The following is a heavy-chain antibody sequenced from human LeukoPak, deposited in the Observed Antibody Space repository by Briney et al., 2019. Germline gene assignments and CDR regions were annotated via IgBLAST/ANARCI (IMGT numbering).Heavy chain of an antibody. Sequence: GGSLRLSCAASEFTFSSFWMTWVRQAPGKGLEWVANIKQDGSEIHYVDSLKGRFTISRGNAENSLYLQMNSLRAEDTAVYYCARGASTFDYWGQGTLVTVSS. J-gene: IGHJ4*02. D-gene: IGHD2-2*01. V-gene: IGHV3-7*01. CDR1: EFTFSSFW. CDR2: IKQDGSEI. CDR3: ARGASTFDY.